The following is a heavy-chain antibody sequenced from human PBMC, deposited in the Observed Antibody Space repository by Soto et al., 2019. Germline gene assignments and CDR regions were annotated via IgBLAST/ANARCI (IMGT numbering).Heavy chain of an antibody. D-gene: IGHD6-19*01. CDR1: GYTFTSYY. Sequence: ASVKVSCKASGYTFTSYYMHWVRQAPGQGLEWMGIINPSGGSTSYAQKFQGRVTMTRDTSTSTVYMELSSLRSEDTAVYYCARDNFSGWYKRDWYLALWGRGTLVPVAS. CDR2: INPSGGST. J-gene: IGHJ2*01. CDR3: ARDNFSGWYKRDWYLAL. V-gene: IGHV1-46*01.